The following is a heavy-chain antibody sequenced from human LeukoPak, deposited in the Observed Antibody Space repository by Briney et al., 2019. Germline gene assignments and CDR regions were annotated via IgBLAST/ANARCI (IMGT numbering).Heavy chain of an antibody. V-gene: IGHV4-30-4*08. CDR2: IYYSGSA. D-gene: IGHD6-6*01. CDR1: GGSISSGGYY. J-gene: IGHJ2*01. CDR3: AREARNTYFDL. Sequence: PSETLSLTCTVSGGSISSGGYYWSWIRQHPGKGLEWIGYIYYSGSAYYNPSLKSRVTISVDTSKNQFSLKLSSVTAADTAVYYCAREARNTYFDLWGRGTLVTVSS.